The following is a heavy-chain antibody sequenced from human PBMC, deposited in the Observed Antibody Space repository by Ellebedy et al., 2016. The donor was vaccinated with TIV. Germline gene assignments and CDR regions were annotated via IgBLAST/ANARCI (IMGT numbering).Heavy chain of an antibody. Sequence: SETLSLICTVSGGSISSYYWSWIRQPPGKGLEWIGSMFYSGNTNYNPSLKSRVTMSVDTSKNQFSLRLNSVTAADTAVYYCARVNWFGELLYVRWFDPWGQGTLVTVSS. CDR3: ARVNWFGELLYVRWFDP. J-gene: IGHJ5*02. D-gene: IGHD3-10*01. CDR1: GGSISSYY. V-gene: IGHV4-59*01. CDR2: MFYSGNT.